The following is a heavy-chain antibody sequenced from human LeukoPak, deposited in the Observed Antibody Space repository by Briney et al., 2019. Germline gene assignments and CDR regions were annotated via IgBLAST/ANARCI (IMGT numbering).Heavy chain of an antibody. J-gene: IGHJ4*02. CDR2: ISAYKGVT. V-gene: IGHV1-18*01. CDR1: GYTFIIYG. Sequence: ASVKVSCKPSGYTFIIYGISWVRQAPGQGLEWVGWISAYKGVTDYAQQFQGRVAMTTDTSTSTVYMELMSLTFEDTAVYYCARVNDITVVAAAAPHYEYWGQGTLVTVSS. D-gene: IGHD2-15*01. CDR3: ARVNDITVVAAAAPHYEY.